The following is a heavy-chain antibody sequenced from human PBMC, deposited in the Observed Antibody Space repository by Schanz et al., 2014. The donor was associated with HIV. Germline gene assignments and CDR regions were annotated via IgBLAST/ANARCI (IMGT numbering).Heavy chain of an antibody. V-gene: IGHV3-7*01. CDR1: GFSFSNFW. CDR3: VLPSAKIVGGLGEHYFDH. J-gene: IGHJ4*02. Sequence: EVRLVESGGGLVQSGGSLRLSCVASGFSFSNFWVTWVRQAPGKRLEWVANIKQDESEKYYADSVKGRFTISRDNAKNSLYLQMNSLRAEDTAVYYCVLPSAKIVGGLGEHYFDHWGQGTLVTVSS. CDR2: IKQDESEK. D-gene: IGHD1-26*01.